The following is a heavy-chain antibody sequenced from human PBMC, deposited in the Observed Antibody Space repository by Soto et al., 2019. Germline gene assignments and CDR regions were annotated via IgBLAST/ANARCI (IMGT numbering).Heavy chain of an antibody. V-gene: IGHV3-30*02. J-gene: IGHJ4*02. CDR3: AKDRGWLQFLCDY. Sequence: DSVKGRFTISRDNSKNTLYLQMNSLRAEDTAVYYCAKDRGWLQFLCDYWGQGTLVTVSS. D-gene: IGHD5-12*01.